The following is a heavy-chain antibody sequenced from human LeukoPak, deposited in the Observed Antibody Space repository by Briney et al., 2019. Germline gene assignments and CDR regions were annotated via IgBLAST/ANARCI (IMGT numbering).Heavy chain of an antibody. D-gene: IGHD1-7*01. Sequence: GGSLRLSCAASGFTFSSYGMHWVRQAPGKGLEWVAVIWYDGSNKYYADSVKGRFTISRDNSKNTLYLQMNSLRAEDTAVYYCTRGGLELPHYMDVWGKGTTVTVSS. CDR1: GFTFSSYG. CDR2: IWYDGSNK. CDR3: TRGGLELPHYMDV. J-gene: IGHJ6*03. V-gene: IGHV3-33*01.